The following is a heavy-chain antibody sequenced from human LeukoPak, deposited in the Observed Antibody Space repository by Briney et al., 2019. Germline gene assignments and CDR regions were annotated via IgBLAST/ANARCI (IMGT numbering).Heavy chain of an antibody. CDR1: GFTFSSYG. V-gene: IGHV3-30*18. CDR2: ISCDGSNK. J-gene: IGHJ4*02. CDR3: AKDRDGDYGFDY. D-gene: IGHD4-17*01. Sequence: QPGRSLRLSCAASGFTFSSYGMHWVRQAPGKGLEWVAVISCDGSNKYYADSVKGRFTISRDNSKNTLYLQMNSLRAEDTAVYYCAKDRDGDYGFDYWGQGTLVTVSS.